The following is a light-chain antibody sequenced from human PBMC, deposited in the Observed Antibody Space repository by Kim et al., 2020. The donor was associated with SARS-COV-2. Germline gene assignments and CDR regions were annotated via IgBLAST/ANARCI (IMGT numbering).Light chain of an antibody. J-gene: IGKJ1*01. V-gene: IGKV3-15*01. CDR2: GAS. CDR3: QQYNNWPPWT. CDR1: QSVSSN. Sequence: VCPGERATLSCRASQSVSSNLAWYQQKPGQAPRLLIYGASTRATGIPARFSGSGSGTEFTLTISSLQSEDFAVYYCQQYNNWPPWTFGQGTKVDIK.